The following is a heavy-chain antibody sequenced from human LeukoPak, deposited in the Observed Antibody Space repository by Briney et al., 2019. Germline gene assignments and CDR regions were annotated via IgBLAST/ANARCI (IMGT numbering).Heavy chain of an antibody. CDR3: ARTTSAAYYYYYMDV. CDR2: IIPIFGTA. J-gene: IGHJ6*03. CDR1: GGTFSIYA. V-gene: IGHV1-69*13. Sequence: SVKVSCKTSGGTFSIYAISWVRQAPGQGLEWMGGIIPIFGTANYAQKFQGRVTITADESTSTAYMELSSLRFEDTAVYYCARTTSAAYYYYYMDVWGKGTTVTIS. D-gene: IGHD1-14*01.